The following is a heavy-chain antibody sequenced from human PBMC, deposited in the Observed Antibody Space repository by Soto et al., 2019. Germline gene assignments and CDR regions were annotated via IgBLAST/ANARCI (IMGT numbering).Heavy chain of an antibody. J-gene: IGHJ4*02. D-gene: IGHD3-10*01. Sequence: PGGSLRLSCAASGFTFSSYGMHWVRPAPGKGLEWVAVISYDGSNKYYADSVKGRFTISRDNSRNTLFLQMNSLRAEDTAVFYCAKEGDDYGSGTSFYFDYWGQGILVTVSS. CDR1: GFTFSSYG. V-gene: IGHV3-30*18. CDR3: AKEGDDYGSGTSFYFDY. CDR2: ISYDGSNK.